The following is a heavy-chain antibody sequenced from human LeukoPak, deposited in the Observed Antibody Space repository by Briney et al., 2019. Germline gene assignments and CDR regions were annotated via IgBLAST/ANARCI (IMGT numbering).Heavy chain of an antibody. CDR3: ARDLFYGSGSYFLDY. Sequence: SCKASGYTFTTYAISWVRQAPGKGLEWVAVMSYDGTNKYYADSVKGRFTISIDNSKNTLYLQMNRLRLEDTALYYCARDLFYGSGSYFLDYWGQGTLVIVSS. CDR2: MSYDGTNK. CDR1: GYTFTTYA. D-gene: IGHD3-10*01. V-gene: IGHV3-30*04. J-gene: IGHJ4*02.